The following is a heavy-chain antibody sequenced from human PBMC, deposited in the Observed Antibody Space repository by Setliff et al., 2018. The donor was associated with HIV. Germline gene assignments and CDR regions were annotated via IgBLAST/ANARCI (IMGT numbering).Heavy chain of an antibody. CDR2: ISYDGSRT. V-gene: IGHV3-30*07. D-gene: IGHD1-26*01. Sequence: PGGSLRLSCVASGFTFGTFAMHWVRQAPGKGLEWVSVISYDGSRTHYADSVKGRFAISRDNANNSLYLQMNSLRAEDTAVYFCAREKGCEGGTCGKAFDVWGQGTMVTVS. CDR1: GFTFGTFA. CDR3: AREKGCEGGTCGKAFDV. J-gene: IGHJ3*01.